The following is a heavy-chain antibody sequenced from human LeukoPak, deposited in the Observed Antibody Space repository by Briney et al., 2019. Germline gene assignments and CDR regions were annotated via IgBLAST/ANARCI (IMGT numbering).Heavy chain of an antibody. J-gene: IGHJ5*02. V-gene: IGHV3-21*01. Sequence: SGGSLRLSCAASGFTFGSYSMNWVRQAPGKGLEWVSSISSSSSYIYYADSVKGRFTISRDNAKNSLYLQMNSLRAEDTAVYYCASLDTAKQPLANHWGQGTLVTVSS. CDR1: GFTFGSYS. CDR3: ASLDTAKQPLANH. D-gene: IGHD5-18*01. CDR2: ISSSSSYI.